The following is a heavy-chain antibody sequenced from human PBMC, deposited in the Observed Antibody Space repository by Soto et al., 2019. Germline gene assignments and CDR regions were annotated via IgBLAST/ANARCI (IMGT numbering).Heavy chain of an antibody. V-gene: IGHV1-69*13. CDR2: IIPIFGTA. J-gene: IGHJ5*02. Sequence: AASVKVSSKPSGGTFSTNAISYVRQAPGQGREWRGGIIPIFGTANYAQKFQGRVTITADDSTSTAYMELSSLRSEDRAVYYCARDLGSSAFFNSWFDPWGQGTLVTVS. D-gene: IGHD6-6*01. CDR3: ARDLGSSAFFNSWFDP. CDR1: GGTFSTNA.